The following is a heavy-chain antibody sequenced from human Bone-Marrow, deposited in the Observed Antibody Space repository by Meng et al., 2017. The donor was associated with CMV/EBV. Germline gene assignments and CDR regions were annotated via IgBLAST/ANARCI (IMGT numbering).Heavy chain of an antibody. CDR3: ARDEQRLAPGFDY. V-gene: IGHV1-18*01. CDR2: ISAYNGDT. D-gene: IGHD1/OR15-1a*01. CDR1: GYTLNTYG. Sequence: ASVKVSCKASGYTLNTYGIYWVRQAPGQGLEWMGWISAYNGDTNYAQSLQGRITLSTDTSTTTAYMELRSLTSDDTAVYYCARDEQRLAPGFDYWGQGTPVTVSS. J-gene: IGHJ4*02.